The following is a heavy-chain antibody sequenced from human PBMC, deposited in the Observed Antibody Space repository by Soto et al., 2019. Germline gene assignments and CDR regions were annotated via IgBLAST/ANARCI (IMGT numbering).Heavy chain of an antibody. Sequence: SETLSLTCTVSGGSISSSSYYWGWIRQPPGKGLEWIGSIYYSGSTYYNPSLKSRVTISVDTSKNQFSLKLSSVTAADTAVYFCLSRLDCSSTSCYHSSWFDPWGQGTLVTVSS. J-gene: IGHJ5*02. CDR2: IYYSGST. CDR1: GGSISSSSYY. D-gene: IGHD2-2*01. CDR3: LSRLDCSSTSCYHSSWFDP. V-gene: IGHV4-39*01.